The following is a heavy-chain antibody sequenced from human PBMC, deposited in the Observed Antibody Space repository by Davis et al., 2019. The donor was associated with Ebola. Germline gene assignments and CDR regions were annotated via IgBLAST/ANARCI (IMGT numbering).Heavy chain of an antibody. CDR1: GYTFTSYG. D-gene: IGHD6-6*01. CDR3: ARTQQLVRGPTTDYYYGMDV. V-gene: IGHV1-18*04. J-gene: IGHJ6*04. CDR2: ISAYNGNT. Sequence: ASVKVSCKASGYTFTSYGISWVRQAPGQGLEWMGWISAYNGNTNYAQKLQGRVTMTTDTSTSTAYMELRSLRSDDTAVYYCARTQQLVRGPTTDYYYGMDVWGKGTTVTVSS.